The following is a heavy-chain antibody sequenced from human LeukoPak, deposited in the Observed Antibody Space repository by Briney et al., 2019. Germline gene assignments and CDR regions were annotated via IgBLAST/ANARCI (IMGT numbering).Heavy chain of an antibody. V-gene: IGHV3-7*01. Sequence: GESLRLSCAASGFAFSSQWMNWVRQAPGKGLEWVANVNREGSDKNYVDSVKGRFTISRDNAKNSLYLQMNSLRVEDTAVYYCARDGVPGGRDVWGQGTTVTVS. CDR1: GFAFSSQW. D-gene: IGHD3-16*01. J-gene: IGHJ6*02. CDR3: ARDGVPGGRDV. CDR2: VNREGSDK.